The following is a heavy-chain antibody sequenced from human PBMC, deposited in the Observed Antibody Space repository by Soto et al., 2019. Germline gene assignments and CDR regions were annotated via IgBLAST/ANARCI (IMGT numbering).Heavy chain of an antibody. CDR1: GGSVSSVGFY. CDR2: IYHSGST. Sequence: SETLSLTCTVSGGSVSSVGFYWNWIRQPPGKGLEWIGYIYHSGSTLYNPSLKSRVTISVDKSKNQFSLKLTSVTAADTAVYYCAGSAAGTFSSDYWGQGTLVTVSS. J-gene: IGHJ4*02. CDR3: AGSAAGTFSSDY. D-gene: IGHD6-13*01. V-gene: IGHV4-61*08.